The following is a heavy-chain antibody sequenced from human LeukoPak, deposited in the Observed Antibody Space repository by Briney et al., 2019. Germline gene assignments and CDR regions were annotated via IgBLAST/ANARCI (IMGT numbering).Heavy chain of an antibody. CDR2: ISSSGSTI. V-gene: IGHV3-11*01. CDR1: GFTFSDYY. CDR3: ARSTPIIYHDY. Sequence: GGSLRFSCAASGFTFSDYYKSWIRQAPGKGLEWVSYISSSGSTIYYADSVKGRFTISRDNAKNSLYLQMNSLRAEDTAVYYCARSTPIIYHDYWGQGTLVTVSS. D-gene: IGHD2-2*01. J-gene: IGHJ4*02.